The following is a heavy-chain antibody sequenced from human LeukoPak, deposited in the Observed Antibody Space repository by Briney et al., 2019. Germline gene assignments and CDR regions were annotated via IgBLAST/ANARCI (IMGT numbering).Heavy chain of an antibody. J-gene: IGHJ4*02. D-gene: IGHD6-13*01. V-gene: IGHV3-74*01. CDR3: SRVAIGAGTFN. Sequence: GGSLRLSCAASGFTFSNYWMYWVRQAPGRGPESVSRIKTDGSITDYADSVKGRFTVSRDNAKSTLYLQMNSLRVEDTAVYYCSRVAIGAGTFNWGQGTLVTVSS. CDR2: IKTDGSIT. CDR1: GFTFSNYW.